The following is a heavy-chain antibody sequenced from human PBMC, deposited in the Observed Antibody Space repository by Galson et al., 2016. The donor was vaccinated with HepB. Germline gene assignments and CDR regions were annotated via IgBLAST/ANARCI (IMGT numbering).Heavy chain of an antibody. CDR2: ISGSGGST. Sequence: LRLSCAASGFTFSSYAIIWVRQAPGKGLEWVAAISGSGGSTYYADSVKGRFTISRDNSKNTLYLQMNSLRAEDTAVYYCAKGGEPLRVAGLFDYWGQGTLVTVSS. D-gene: IGHD6-19*01. CDR1: GFTFSSYA. CDR3: AKGGEPLRVAGLFDY. V-gene: IGHV3-23*01. J-gene: IGHJ4*02.